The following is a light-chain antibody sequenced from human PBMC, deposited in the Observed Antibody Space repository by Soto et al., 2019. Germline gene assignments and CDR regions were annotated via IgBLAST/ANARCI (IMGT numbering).Light chain of an antibody. J-gene: IGLJ1*01. CDR2: ASS. V-gene: IGLV2-14*01. CDR3: GSYTSGSPLYV. Sequence: QSVLTQPASVSGSPGQSITISCTGTSSDVGGYNYVSWYQHHPGKAPRIMIYASSNRPSWVSHRFSGSRSCNTASLPISALQAEADADYYCGSYTSGSPLYVFGNGTKVTV. CDR1: SSDVGGYNY.